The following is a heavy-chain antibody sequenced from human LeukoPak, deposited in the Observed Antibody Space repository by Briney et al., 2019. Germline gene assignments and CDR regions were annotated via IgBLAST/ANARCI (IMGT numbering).Heavy chain of an antibody. CDR3: AKQVGWTDDAFDI. Sequence: PGGSLSLSCSASGLTFDDYGMSWVRHGPGKGLEWVSGINWNGGSTGYADSVKARFTISRDNAKNSLYLQMNSLRAEDTALYHCAKQVGWTDDAFDIWGQGTMVTVSS. CDR2: INWNGGST. CDR1: GLTFDDYG. V-gene: IGHV3-20*01. D-gene: IGHD6-13*01. J-gene: IGHJ3*02.